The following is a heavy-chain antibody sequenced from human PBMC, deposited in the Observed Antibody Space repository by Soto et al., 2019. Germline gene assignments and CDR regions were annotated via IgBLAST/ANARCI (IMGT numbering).Heavy chain of an antibody. CDR1: GYRFASYA. Sequence: GASVKVSCKASGYRFASYAIGWVRQAPGQGLEWVGWISAYNGNTGYAQKLQGRVTMTTDTSTSTAYMELRSLKSDDTAVYYCARERVTLVRGPQNWFDPWGQGTLVTVSS. V-gene: IGHV1-18*01. CDR2: ISAYNGNT. J-gene: IGHJ5*02. CDR3: ARERVTLVRGPQNWFDP. D-gene: IGHD3-10*01.